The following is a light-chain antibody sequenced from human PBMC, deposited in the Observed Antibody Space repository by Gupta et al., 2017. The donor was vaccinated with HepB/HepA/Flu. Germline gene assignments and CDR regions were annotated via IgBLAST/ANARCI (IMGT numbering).Light chain of an antibody. V-gene: IGKV4-1*01. J-gene: IGKJ1*01. CDR1: QSIFYSSNNQNL. CDR3: QQYYTGPWT. CDR2: CAS. Sequence: MPTSSDSPVLFLGGKAALICRSSQSIFYSSNNQNLLDWYQQKPGHPPKLLIYCASTRESGVPDRFSGGGSGTDFTLTISSVQAEDVGFYYCQQYYTGPWTFGQGTRVEI.